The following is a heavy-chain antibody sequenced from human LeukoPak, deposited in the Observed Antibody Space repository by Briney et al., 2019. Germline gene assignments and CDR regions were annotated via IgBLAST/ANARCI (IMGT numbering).Heavy chain of an antibody. J-gene: IGHJ3*02. CDR3: ARSESSGSGVFDI. D-gene: IGHD3-22*01. CDR2: SRNKANSYTT. Sequence: GGSLRLSCAASGLIFRDQYVDWVRQAPGKGLEWVGRSRNKANSYTTEYAATVRGRFTISRDDSKNSLYLQMNSPKTEDTAVYYCARSESSGSGVFDIWGQGTTVTVSS. CDR1: GLIFRDQY. V-gene: IGHV3-72*01.